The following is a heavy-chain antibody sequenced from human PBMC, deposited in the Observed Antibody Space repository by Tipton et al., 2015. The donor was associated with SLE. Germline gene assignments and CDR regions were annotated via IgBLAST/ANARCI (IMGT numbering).Heavy chain of an antibody. J-gene: IGHJ6*03. Sequence: TLSLTCTVSGGSITSSSYFWGWIRQSPGKGLEWIGNINTGGGTYRNPSLMSRVTISVDTSKTQFSLIVTSVTAADTAVYYCAREGCSSTSCYGYYYMDVWGKGPRSPSP. CDR3: AREGCSSTSCYGYYYMDV. CDR2: INTGGGT. D-gene: IGHD2-2*01. V-gene: IGHV4-39*07. CDR1: GGSITSSSYF.